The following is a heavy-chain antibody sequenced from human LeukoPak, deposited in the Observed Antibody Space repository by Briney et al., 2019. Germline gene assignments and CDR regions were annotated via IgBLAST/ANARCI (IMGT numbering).Heavy chain of an antibody. CDR1: GFTFSTYA. D-gene: IGHD4-23*01. CDR2: ITSNGDNT. CDR3: ARDRAGNGDY. Sequence: PGWSLRLSCAASGFTFSTYAMHWVRQAPRKGLEYVSSITSNGDNTYYANSVKGRFTISRDNSKNTLYLQMGSLRAEDMAVYYCARDRAGNGDYWGQGTLVTVSS. J-gene: IGHJ4*02. V-gene: IGHV3-64*01.